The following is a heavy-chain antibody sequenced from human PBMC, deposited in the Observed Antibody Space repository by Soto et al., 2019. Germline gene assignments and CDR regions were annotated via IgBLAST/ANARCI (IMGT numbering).Heavy chain of an antibody. CDR3: SRDPDPLDIVVVPAAPKYYYYGMVV. D-gene: IGHD2-2*03. CDR1: GFTFSSYW. Sequence: EVQLVESGGGLVQPGGSLRLSCAASGFTFSSYWMHWVRQAPGKGLVWVSRIHSDGSSTSYADSVKGRFTISRDNAKNTLYLQMNSLRAEDTAVYYCSRDPDPLDIVVVPAAPKYYYYGMVVWGQGTTVTVSS. J-gene: IGHJ6*02. V-gene: IGHV3-74*01. CDR2: IHSDGSST.